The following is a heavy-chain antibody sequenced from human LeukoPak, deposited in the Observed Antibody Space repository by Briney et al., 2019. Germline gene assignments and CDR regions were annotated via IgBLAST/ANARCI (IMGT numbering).Heavy chain of an antibody. CDR1: GGSISSGSYY. Sequence: SETLSLTCTVSGGSISSGSYYWSWIRQPAGKGLEWIGRIYTSGSTNYNPSLKSRVTISVDTSKNQFSLKLNSVTAADTAVYYCVRHPNYYYYYMDVWGKGTTVTISS. CDR3: VRHPNYYYYYMDV. J-gene: IGHJ6*03. CDR2: IYTSGST. V-gene: IGHV4-61*02.